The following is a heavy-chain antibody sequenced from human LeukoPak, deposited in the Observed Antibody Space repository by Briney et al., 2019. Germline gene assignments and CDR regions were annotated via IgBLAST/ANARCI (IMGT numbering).Heavy chain of an antibody. D-gene: IGHD2-15*01. J-gene: IGHJ4*02. CDR2: IKQDGSEK. CDR3: ARLGYCSGGSTVQGPDY. V-gene: IGHV3-7*01. Sequence: GGSLRLSCAASGFTFSSYWMNWVRQAPGKGLEWVANIKQDGSEKYYVDSVKGRFTISRDNAKNSLYLQMNSLRAEDTAVYYCARLGYCSGGSTVQGPDYWGQGTLVTVSS. CDR1: GFTFSSYW.